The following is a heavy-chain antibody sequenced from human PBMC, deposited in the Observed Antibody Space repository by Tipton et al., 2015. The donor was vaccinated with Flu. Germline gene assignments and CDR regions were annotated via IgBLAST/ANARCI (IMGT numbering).Heavy chain of an antibody. CDR1: GGSLSGYY. J-gene: IGHJ3*02. CDR3: ARDLRGYSGYTGGDAFDI. Sequence: TLSLTCAVYGGSLSGYYLSWIRQPAGKGLEWIGRISTSGSTNYNASLESRVTMSRDTSKNHFSLRLSSATAADTALYYCARDLRGYSGYTGGDAFDIWGQGIMVTVSS. V-gene: IGHV4-4*07. D-gene: IGHD5-12*01. CDR2: ISTSGST.